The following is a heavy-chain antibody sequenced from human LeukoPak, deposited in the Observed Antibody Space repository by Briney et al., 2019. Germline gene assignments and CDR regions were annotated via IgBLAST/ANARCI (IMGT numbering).Heavy chain of an antibody. V-gene: IGHV3-48*03. CDR2: ISSSGSTI. J-gene: IGHJ4*02. D-gene: IGHD3-16*01. Sequence: GGSLRLSCAASGFTFSSYEMNWVCQAPGKGLEWVSYISSSGSTIYYADSVKGRFTISRDNAKNSLYPQMNSLRAEDTAVYYCARCLYDYVWGSSLAAYDYWGQGTLVTVSS. CDR3: ARCLYDYVWGSSLAAYDY. CDR1: GFTFSSYE.